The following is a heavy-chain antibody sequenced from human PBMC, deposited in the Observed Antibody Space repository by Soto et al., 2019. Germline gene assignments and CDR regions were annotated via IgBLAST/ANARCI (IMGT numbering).Heavy chain of an antibody. J-gene: IGHJ4*02. Sequence: EVQLLESGGGLVQPGGSLRLSCAASGFTFSNYGMTWVRQAPGKGLEWVSGMSRDGGVTDYTDSVKGRFTISRAISKNTLYLQMNSVRAEDTAVYYCAKIDKFNPQSSGWATRFDYWGQGTLVTVSS. CDR1: GFTFSNYG. CDR3: AKIDKFNPQSSGWATRFDY. V-gene: IGHV3-23*01. CDR2: MSRDGGVT. D-gene: IGHD6-19*01.